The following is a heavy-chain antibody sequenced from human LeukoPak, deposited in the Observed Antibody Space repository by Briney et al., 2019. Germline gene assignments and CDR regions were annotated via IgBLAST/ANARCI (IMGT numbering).Heavy chain of an antibody. J-gene: IGHJ4*02. V-gene: IGHV4-4*07. CDR3: ARQGVATAVDY. D-gene: IGHD2-21*02. Sequence: SETLPLTCTVSGGSISSYYWSWIRQPAWEGLEWIGRIYASGNTNYNPSLKSRVTMSVDTSKNLFALKLSSVTAADTAVYYCARQGVATAVDYWGQGTLVTVSS. CDR1: GGSISSYY. CDR2: IYASGNT.